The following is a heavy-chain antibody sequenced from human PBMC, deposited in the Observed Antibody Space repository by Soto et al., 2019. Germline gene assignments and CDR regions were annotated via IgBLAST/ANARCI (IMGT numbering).Heavy chain of an antibody. D-gene: IGHD6-13*01. V-gene: IGHV4-31*03. J-gene: IGHJ4*02. Sequence: QVQLQESGPGLVKPSQTLSLTCTVSGGSISSGGYYWSWIRQHPGKGLEWIGYIYYSGSTYYNPSLKSRVTKSVDTSKNQFSLKLSSVTAADTAVYYCARSPLGGSSSWLFDYWGQGTLVTVSS. CDR3: ARSPLGGSSSWLFDY. CDR2: IYYSGST. CDR1: GGSISSGGYY.